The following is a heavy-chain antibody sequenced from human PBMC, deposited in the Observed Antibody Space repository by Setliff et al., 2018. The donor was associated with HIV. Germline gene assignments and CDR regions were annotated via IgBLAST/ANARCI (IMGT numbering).Heavy chain of an antibody. J-gene: IGHJ4*02. CDR2: IIPKSDTR. CDR1: GDTFNFYG. CDR3: AKTIAAAATLPFDF. D-gene: IGHD6-13*01. Sequence: GASVKVSCKASGDTFNFYGLNWVRQAPGQGLEWMGKIIPKSDTRDYAQKLRGRVTITADKPSNTVYMELTSLTSEDTAVYYCAKTIAAAATLPFDFWGQGTLVTVSS. V-gene: IGHV1-69*06.